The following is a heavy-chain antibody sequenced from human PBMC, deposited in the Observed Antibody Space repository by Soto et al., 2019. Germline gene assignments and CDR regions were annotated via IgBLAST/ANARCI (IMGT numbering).Heavy chain of an antibody. J-gene: IGHJ6*02. CDR1: GGSFSGYY. Sequence: SETLSLTCAVYGGSFSGYYWSWIRQPPGKGLEWIGEINHSGSTNYNPSLKSRVTISVDTSKNQFSLKLSSVTAADTAVYYCARYYYYYGMDVWGQGTKVTVS. CDR3: ARYYYYYGMDV. CDR2: INHSGST. V-gene: IGHV4-34*01.